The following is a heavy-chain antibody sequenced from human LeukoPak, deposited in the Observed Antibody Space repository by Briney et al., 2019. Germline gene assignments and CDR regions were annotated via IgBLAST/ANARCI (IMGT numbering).Heavy chain of an antibody. Sequence: GGSLRLSCAASGFTFSNAWMSWVRQAPGKGLEWVGRIKSKTDGGTTDYAAPVKGRFTISRDDSKNTLYLQMNSLKTEDTAVYYCTTTFGDSGAFDIWGQGTMVTVSS. CDR2: IKSKTDGGTT. J-gene: IGHJ3*02. CDR3: TTTFGDSGAFDI. D-gene: IGHD3-10*01. CDR1: GFTFSNAW. V-gene: IGHV3-15*01.